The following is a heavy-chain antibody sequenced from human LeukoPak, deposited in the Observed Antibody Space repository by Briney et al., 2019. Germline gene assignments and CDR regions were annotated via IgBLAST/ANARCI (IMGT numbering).Heavy chain of an antibody. V-gene: IGHV3-66*01. J-gene: IGHJ3*02. D-gene: IGHD2-21*02. CDR1: GFTVSSNY. Sequence: GGSLRLSCVVSGFTVSSNYMSWVRQAPGKGLEWVSVLYSGGGTYYADSLKGRFTISRDNSKNTLYLQMNSLRAEDTAVYYCARDGTCGGACKGAFDIWGQGTMVTVSS. CDR3: ARDGTCGGACKGAFDI. CDR2: LYSGGGT.